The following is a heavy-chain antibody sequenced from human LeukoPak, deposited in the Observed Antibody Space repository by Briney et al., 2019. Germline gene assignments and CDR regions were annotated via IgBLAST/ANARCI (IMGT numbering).Heavy chain of an antibody. CDR3: ARDKHIVVVTAIGY. CDR2: ISGIVSST. D-gene: IGHD2-21*02. V-gene: IGHV3-23*01. CDR1: AFTFSNYA. Sequence: GGSLRLSCAASAFTFSNYAMTWVRQAPGKGLEWVSSISGIVSSTYYADSVKGRFTISRDNSKNTLYLQMNSLRAEDTAVYYCARDKHIVVVTAIGYWGQGTLVTVSS. J-gene: IGHJ4*02.